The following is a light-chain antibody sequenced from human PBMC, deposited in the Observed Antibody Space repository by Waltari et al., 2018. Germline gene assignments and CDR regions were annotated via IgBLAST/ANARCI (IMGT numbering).Light chain of an antibody. J-gene: IGKJ4*01. V-gene: IGKV3-11*01. CDR3: LQRTNWPPT. CDR1: QSVSNS. CDR2: NAI. Sequence: EVVMTQSPATLSLSPVDSATLSCRASQSVSNSLSWYQQKPGQAPRLLIYNAITRATGIPARFSGSGSGTDFTLTIGSLEPEDAAVYFCLQRTNWPPTFGGGTTVEIK.